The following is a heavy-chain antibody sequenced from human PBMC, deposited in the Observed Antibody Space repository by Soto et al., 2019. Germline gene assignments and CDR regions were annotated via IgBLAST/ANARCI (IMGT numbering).Heavy chain of an antibody. CDR1: GFTFSCSA. D-gene: IGHD2-2*01. CDR3: TRYPFDI. CDR2: IRSKANGYAT. V-gene: IGHV3-73*01. J-gene: IGHJ3*02. Sequence: HPGAALRLSCAASGFTFSCSAMPWVRQASGKGLEWVGRIRSKANGYATAYAASVKGRLTISRDDSKNTAYLQMNSLKTEDTAAYYCTRYPFDIWGQGTMVTVSS.